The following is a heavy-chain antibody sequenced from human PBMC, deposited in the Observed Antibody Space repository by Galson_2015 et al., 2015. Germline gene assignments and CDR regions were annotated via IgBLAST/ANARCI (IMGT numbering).Heavy chain of an antibody. D-gene: IGHD3-22*01. Sequence: ETLSLTCTVSGGSISSRSYYWGWIRQPPGKGLEWNGSIYYSGSTYYNPSLKSRVTISVDTSKNQFSLKLSSVTAADTAVYYCARVGFGYYDSSGYYFLFGIWGQGTMVTVSS. V-gene: IGHV4-39*07. J-gene: IGHJ3*02. CDR1: GGSISSRSYY. CDR3: ARVGFGYYDSSGYYFLFGI. CDR2: IYYSGST.